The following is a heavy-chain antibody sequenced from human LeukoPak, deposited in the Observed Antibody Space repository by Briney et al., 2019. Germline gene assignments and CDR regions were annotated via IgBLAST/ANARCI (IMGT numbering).Heavy chain of an antibody. V-gene: IGHV4-59*01. J-gene: IGHJ4*02. Sequence: SETLSLTCTVSGGSISSYYWSWIRQPPGKGLEWIGYIYYSGTTDYNPSLKSRVTISVDTSNNQFSLKVSSVTAADTAVYYCARSSGAYGFFDYWGQGTLVPFSS. D-gene: IGHD1-26*01. CDR1: GGSISSYY. CDR2: IYYSGTT. CDR3: ARSSGAYGFFDY.